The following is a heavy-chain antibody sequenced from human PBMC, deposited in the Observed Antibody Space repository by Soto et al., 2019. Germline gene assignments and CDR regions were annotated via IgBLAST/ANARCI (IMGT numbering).Heavy chain of an antibody. V-gene: IGHV2-5*02. CDR2: IYWDDDK. CDR1: GFSLSTTGVS. CDR3: ARRPNSDSFDY. J-gene: IGHJ4*02. Sequence: SGPTLVNPTQTLTLTCTFSGFSLSTTGVSVGWIRQPPGKALEWLALIYWDDDKRYSPSLRTRLTVTKDTSKNQVVLTMTNMDPVDTATYYCARRPNSDSFDYWGQGTLVTVSS. D-gene: IGHD2-21*01.